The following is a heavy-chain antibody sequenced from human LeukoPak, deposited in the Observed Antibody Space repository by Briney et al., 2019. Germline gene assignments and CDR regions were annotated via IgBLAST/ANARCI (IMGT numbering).Heavy chain of an antibody. Sequence: GGSLRLSCAASGFTFSRYSIHWVRQAPGKGLEWVAVIWYDGSDKLYPDSVKGRFTISRYNSKNTLYLQMDSLRAEDTAVYYCGRGFGSGCPFFDYCGQGTLVTVSS. J-gene: IGHJ4*02. D-gene: IGHD3-10*01. V-gene: IGHV3-33*01. CDR2: IWYDGSDK. CDR1: GFTFSRYS. CDR3: GRGFGSGCPFFDY.